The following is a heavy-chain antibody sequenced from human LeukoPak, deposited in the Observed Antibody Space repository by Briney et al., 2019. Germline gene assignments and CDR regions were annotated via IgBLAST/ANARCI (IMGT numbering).Heavy chain of an antibody. CDR1: GVTFSSYS. J-gene: IGHJ5*02. CDR2: ISIASNNI. CDR3: ARDGWFGDYNWFDH. D-gene: IGHD3-10*01. V-gene: IGHV3-48*01. Sequence: GGSLRLSCADSGVTFSSYSMNWVRQAPGGGVGWVSYISIASNNIYYADSAKGRFTISRDNAKNSLYLQMNSLRAEDTAMYYCARDGWFGDYNWFDHWGQGTLVTVSS.